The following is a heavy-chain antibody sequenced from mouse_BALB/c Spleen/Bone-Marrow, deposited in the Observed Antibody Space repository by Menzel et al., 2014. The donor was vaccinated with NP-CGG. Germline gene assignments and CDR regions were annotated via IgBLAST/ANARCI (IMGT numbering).Heavy chain of an antibody. J-gene: IGHJ3*01. D-gene: IGHD2-1*01. CDR3: ARSNGNYVLAY. V-gene: IGHV1-4*01. CDR1: GYTFASYT. CDR2: INPSSGYT. Sequence: VQLQQSGAELARPGASVKMSCKASGYTFASYTMHWVKQRPGQGLEWIGYINPSSGYTNYNQKFKDKATLTADKSSSTAYMQLSSLTSEDSAVYYCARSNGNYVLAYWGQGTLVTVSA.